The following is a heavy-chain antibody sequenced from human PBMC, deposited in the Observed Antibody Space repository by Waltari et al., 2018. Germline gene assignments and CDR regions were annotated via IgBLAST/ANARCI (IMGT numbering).Heavy chain of an antibody. CDR3: VRDDVWLDY. CDR1: GFPFSSYW. D-gene: IGHD2-8*01. V-gene: IGHV3-7*01. Sequence: EVQLVESGGGLVQSGGSRSLACTASGFPFSSYWMGWVRQAPGKGLEWVSNIKQDGSEKAYVDSVRGRFTISRDNAKNSVYLEMSNLRAEDTAIYYCVRDDVWLDYWGQGTLVTVSS. J-gene: IGHJ4*02. CDR2: IKQDGSEK.